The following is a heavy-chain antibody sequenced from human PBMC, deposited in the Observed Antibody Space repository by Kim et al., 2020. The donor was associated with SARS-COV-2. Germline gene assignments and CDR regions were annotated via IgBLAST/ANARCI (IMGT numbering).Heavy chain of an antibody. CDR3: ARDRGSIAARRGAFDY. J-gene: IGHJ4*02. V-gene: IGHV1-2*02. Sequence: ASVKVSCKASGYTFTGYYMHWVRQAPGQGLEWMGWINPNSGGTNYAQKFQGRVTMTRDTSISTAYMELSRLRSDDTAVYYCARDRGSIAARRGAFDYWGQGTLVTVSS. CDR1: GYTFTGYY. CDR2: INPNSGGT. D-gene: IGHD6-6*01.